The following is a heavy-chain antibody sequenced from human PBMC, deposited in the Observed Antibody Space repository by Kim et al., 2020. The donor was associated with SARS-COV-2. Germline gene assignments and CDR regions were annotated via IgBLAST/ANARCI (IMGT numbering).Heavy chain of an antibody. D-gene: IGHD6-25*01. CDR2: AK. J-gene: IGHJ4*02. CDR3: ARPGARSVEH. Sequence: AKWFVDSVKGRFAISRDNARRSLYLQMDNLRAEDTAVYYCARPGARSVEHWGQGTLVTVSS. V-gene: IGHV3-7*01.